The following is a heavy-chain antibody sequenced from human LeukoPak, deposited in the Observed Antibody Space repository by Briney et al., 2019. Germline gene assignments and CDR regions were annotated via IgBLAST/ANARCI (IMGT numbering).Heavy chain of an antibody. CDR3: ARVASVPAAPAGYYYYMDV. D-gene: IGHD2-2*01. CDR2: ISAYNGNT. J-gene: IGHJ6*03. Sequence: ASVKVSCKASGYTFTSYGISWVRQAPGQGLEWMGWISAYNGNTNYAQKFQGRVTMTTDTSTSTAYMELRSLRSDDTVVYYCARVASVPAAPAGYYYYMDVWGKGTTVTVSS. CDR1: GYTFTSYG. V-gene: IGHV1-18*01.